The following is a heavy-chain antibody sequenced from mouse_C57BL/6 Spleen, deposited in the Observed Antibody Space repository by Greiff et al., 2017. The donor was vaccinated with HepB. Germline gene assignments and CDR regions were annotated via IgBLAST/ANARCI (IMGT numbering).Heavy chain of an antibody. Sequence: QVQLQQPGAELVKPGASVKLSCKASGYTFTSYWMHWVKQRPGQGLEWIGMIHPNSGSTNYNEKFKSKATLTVDKSSSTAYMQLSSLTSEDSAVYYCARDGSSYVGFAYWGQGTLVTVSA. J-gene: IGHJ3*01. V-gene: IGHV1-64*01. CDR2: IHPNSGST. CDR3: ARDGSSYVGFAY. D-gene: IGHD1-1*01. CDR1: GYTFTSYW.